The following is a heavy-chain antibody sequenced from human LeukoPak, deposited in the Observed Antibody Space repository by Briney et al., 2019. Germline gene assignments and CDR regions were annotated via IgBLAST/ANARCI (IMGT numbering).Heavy chain of an antibody. CDR3: ARGRRIVVLPGRGYFDL. D-gene: IGHD4/OR15-4a*01. V-gene: IGHV4-34*01. J-gene: IGHJ2*01. CDR2: INHSGST. Sequence: SETLSLTCTVSGGSISSYYWSWIRQPPGKGLEWVGEINHSGSTYYNPSLKSRVTISVDTSKNQFSLKLSSVTAADTAVYYCARGRRIVVLPGRGYFDLWGRGTLVTVSS. CDR1: GGSISSYY.